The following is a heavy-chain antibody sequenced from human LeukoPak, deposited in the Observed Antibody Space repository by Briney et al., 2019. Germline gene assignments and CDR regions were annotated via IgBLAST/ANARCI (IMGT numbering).Heavy chain of an antibody. V-gene: IGHV5-51*01. D-gene: IGHD3-22*01. CDR2: IHPADSDT. CDR1: GYSFTSYW. J-gene: IGHJ4*02. Sequence: GESLKISCKSSGYSFTSYWIGWVRQMPGKGLEWMGTIHPADSDTRYSPSFQGQATLSADKSTSTAYLQWSSLKAAETAIYYCARRLNTHYYDRWDQGTLVTVSS. CDR3: ARRLNTHYYDR.